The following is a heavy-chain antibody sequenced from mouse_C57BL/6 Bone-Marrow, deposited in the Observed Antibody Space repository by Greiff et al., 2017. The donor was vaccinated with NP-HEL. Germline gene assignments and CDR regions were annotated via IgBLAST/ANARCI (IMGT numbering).Heavy chain of an antibody. Sequence: QVQLQQPGAELVKPGASVKLSCKASGYTFTSYWMHWVKQRPGQGLEWIGMIHPNSGSTNYNEKFKSKATLTVDKSSSTAYMQLSSLTSEDSAVYYCEGYYDGSSSWAMDYWGQGTSVTVSA. V-gene: IGHV1-64*01. J-gene: IGHJ4*01. CDR2: IHPNSGST. CDR3: EGYYDGSSSWAMDY. CDR1: GYTFTSYW. D-gene: IGHD1-1*01.